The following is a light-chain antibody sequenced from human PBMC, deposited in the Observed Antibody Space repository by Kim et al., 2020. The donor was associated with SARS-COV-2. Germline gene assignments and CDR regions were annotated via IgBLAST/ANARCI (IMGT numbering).Light chain of an antibody. CDR2: AAS. Sequence: ASVGDRVTITCRASQGISNYLAWYQQKPGKVPKLLISAASTFQSGVPSRFSGSGSGTDFTLTISSLQPEDVATYYCQKYDSVPFTFGPGTKVDIK. CDR3: QKYDSVPFT. V-gene: IGKV1-27*01. J-gene: IGKJ3*01. CDR1: QGISNY.